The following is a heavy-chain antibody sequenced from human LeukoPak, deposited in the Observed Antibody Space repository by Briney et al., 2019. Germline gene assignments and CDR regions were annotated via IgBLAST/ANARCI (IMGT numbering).Heavy chain of an antibody. J-gene: IGHJ4*02. V-gene: IGHV1-2*02. CDR2: INPNSGGT. Sequence: ASVKVSCKASGYTFTGYYMHWVRQAPGQGLEWMGWINPNSGGTNYAQKFQGRVTMTRDTSISTAYIELSRLRSDDTAVYYCAKDPSASGIVVVPAAGGDYWGQGTLVTVSS. CDR1: GYTFTGYY. D-gene: IGHD2-15*01. CDR3: AKDPSASGIVVVPAAGGDY.